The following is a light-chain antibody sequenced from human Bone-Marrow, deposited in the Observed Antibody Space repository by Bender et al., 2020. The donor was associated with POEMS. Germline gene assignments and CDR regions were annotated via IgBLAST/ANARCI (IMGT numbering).Light chain of an antibody. V-gene: IGLV1-44*01. CDR2: SNY. CDR1: TSNIGGNN. CDR3: SSWDDSLSGWV. Sequence: QSVLTQPPSASGTPGQRVTISCSGGTSNIGGNNVNWYQHLPGSAPRLVVYSNYQRPSGVPARFSGSKSGTSASLDISDIQSEDECDYYCSSWDDSLSGWVFGGSTKLTVL. J-gene: IGLJ3*02.